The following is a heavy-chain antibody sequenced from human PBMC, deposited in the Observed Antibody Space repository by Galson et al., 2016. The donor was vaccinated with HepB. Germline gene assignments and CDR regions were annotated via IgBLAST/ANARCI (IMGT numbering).Heavy chain of an antibody. CDR3: ASQRFSGSYGWFDP. V-gene: IGHV5-51*01. CDR2: IYPGDSDT. CDR1: GDIFRSHW. D-gene: IGHD1-26*01. Sequence: QSGAEVKKPGESLKISCLGSGDIFRSHWIAWVRQKPVKGLEWMGLIYPGDSDTKYSPSFQGRVTISADKSLSTAYLQWSSLKASDTATYYCASQRFSGSYGWFDPWGQGTQVTVSS. J-gene: IGHJ5*02.